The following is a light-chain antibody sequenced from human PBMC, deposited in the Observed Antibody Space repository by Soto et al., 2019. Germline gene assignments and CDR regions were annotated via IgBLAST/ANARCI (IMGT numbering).Light chain of an antibody. CDR2: GAS. CDR3: QQYDSSPWT. J-gene: IGKJ1*01. CDR1: QSVSSSF. Sequence: EIVLTQSPGTLSLSPGERATLSCRASQSVSSSFLAWYQQKPGQAPRLLIYGASTRATGIPDRFSGSGSGTDFTHTISRLEPEDFAVYYCQQYDSSPWTFGQGTKVEIK. V-gene: IGKV3-20*01.